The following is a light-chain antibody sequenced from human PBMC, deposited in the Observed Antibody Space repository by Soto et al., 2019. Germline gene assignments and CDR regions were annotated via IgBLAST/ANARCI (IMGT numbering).Light chain of an antibody. V-gene: IGLV2-23*01. Sequence: QSALTQPASVSGSPGQSITISCTATSSDVGSYNLVSWYRQHPDKAPKLLIYEAFKRPSGVSPRFSGSKSDNTASLTISGLQAEDEGDYYCCSYAGDYMFVFGTGTQLTVL. CDR1: SSDVGSYNL. CDR2: EAF. J-gene: IGLJ1*01. CDR3: CSYAGDYMFV.